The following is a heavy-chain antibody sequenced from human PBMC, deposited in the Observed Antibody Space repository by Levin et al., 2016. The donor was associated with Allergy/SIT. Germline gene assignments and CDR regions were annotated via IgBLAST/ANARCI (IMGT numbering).Heavy chain of an antibody. J-gene: IGHJ3*02. D-gene: IGHD3-10*01. CDR3: AREGAPYYYGSGTSDAFDI. CDR1: GYTFTSYG. Sequence: VKVSCKASGYTFTSYGISWVRQAPGQGLEWMGWISAYNGNTNYAQKLQGRVTMTTDTSTSTAYMELRSLRSDDTAVYYCAREGAPYYYGSGTSDAFDIWGQGTMVTVSS. V-gene: IGHV1-18*04. CDR2: ISAYNGNT.